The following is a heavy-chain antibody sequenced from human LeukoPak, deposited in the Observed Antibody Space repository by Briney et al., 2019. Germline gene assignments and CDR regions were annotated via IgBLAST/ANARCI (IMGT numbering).Heavy chain of an antibody. Sequence: SETLSLTCTVSGGSPSSSSYYWGWLRQPPGKGPEWIGRIYYSGSTYYNPSLKSRVTISVDTSKNQFSLKLSSVTAADTAVYYCARVYGSGSYYNGYYYYYMDVWGKGTTVTISS. CDR1: GGSPSSSSYY. CDR3: ARVYGSGSYYNGYYYYYMDV. V-gene: IGHV4-39*01. D-gene: IGHD3-10*01. J-gene: IGHJ6*03. CDR2: IYYSGST.